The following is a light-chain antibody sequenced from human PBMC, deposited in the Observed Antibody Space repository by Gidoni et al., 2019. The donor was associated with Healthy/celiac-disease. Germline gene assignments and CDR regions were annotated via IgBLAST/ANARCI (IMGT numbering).Light chain of an antibody. V-gene: IGKV3-11*01. CDR2: DAS. Sequence: EIVLTQSPATLALSPGERATLSCRASQSVSSYLAWYQQNPGQAPRLLIYDASNRATGIPARFSCSGSGTDFTLTISSLEPEDFAVYYCQQRSNWPLCSFGQGTKLEIK. J-gene: IGKJ2*04. CDR1: QSVSSY. CDR3: QQRSNWPLCS.